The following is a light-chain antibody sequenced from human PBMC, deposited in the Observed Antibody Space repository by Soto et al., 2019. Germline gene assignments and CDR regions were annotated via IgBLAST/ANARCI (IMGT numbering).Light chain of an antibody. V-gene: IGLV2-11*01. CDR3: CSYAGSYTFEV. CDR1: SSDVGGYNY. J-gene: IGLJ2*01. CDR2: DVS. Sequence: QSALTQPRSVSGSPGQSVTISCTGTSSDVGGYNYVSWYQQHPGKASKLMIYDVSMRPSGVPDRFSGSKSGNTASLTISGLQAEDEADYYCCSYAGSYTFEVFGGGTQLTVL.